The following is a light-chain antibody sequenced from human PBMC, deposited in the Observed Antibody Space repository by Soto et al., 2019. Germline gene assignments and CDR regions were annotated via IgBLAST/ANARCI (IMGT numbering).Light chain of an antibody. V-gene: IGLV6-57*04. Sequence: NFMLTQPHSVSASPGKTVTISCTRSPGSIASNYVQWYQQRPGSAPTAVMYEDKQRPSGVPDRFSGSIDRSSNSASLTISGLKAEDEADYYCQSYDTSVVFGGGTKVTVL. J-gene: IGLJ2*01. CDR2: EDK. CDR1: PGSIASNY. CDR3: QSYDTSVV.